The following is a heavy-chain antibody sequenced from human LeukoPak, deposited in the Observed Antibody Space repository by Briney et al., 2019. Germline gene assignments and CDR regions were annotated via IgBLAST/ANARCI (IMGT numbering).Heavy chain of an antibody. CDR1: GGSLTGYY. V-gene: IGHV4-34*01. CDR2: INHSGRT. Sequence: PSHTQSLTSAVYGGSLTGYYWSWIPQPPGKGPEWSGEINHSGRTNYNPSLKSRVTISVDTSKNQFSLKLSSVTAADTAVYYCASAFRVNTYYYGMDVWGQGTTVTVSS. J-gene: IGHJ6*02. CDR3: ASAFRVNTYYYGMDV. D-gene: IGHD2-8*01.